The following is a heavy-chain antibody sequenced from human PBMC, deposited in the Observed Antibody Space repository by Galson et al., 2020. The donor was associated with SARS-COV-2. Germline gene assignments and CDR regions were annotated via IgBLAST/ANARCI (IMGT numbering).Heavy chain of an antibody. CDR3: VKDRGYYSGIDAFDI. J-gene: IGHJ3*02. D-gene: IGHD3-22*01. Sequence: GGSLRLSCAASNFTFFTYTMSWVRQAPGKGLEWVSAIGPGGQTTHYADSVRGRFTISRDNSKNTLYLHMNSLTAEDTAVYYCVKDRGYYSGIDAFDIWGQGTLVIVSS. V-gene: IGHV3-23*01. CDR1: NFTFFTYT. CDR2: IGPGGQTT.